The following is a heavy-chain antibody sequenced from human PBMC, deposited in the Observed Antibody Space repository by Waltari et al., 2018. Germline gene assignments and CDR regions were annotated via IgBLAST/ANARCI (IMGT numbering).Heavy chain of an antibody. D-gene: IGHD7-27*01. CDR3: ATGGWGFYLDN. CDR2: ISSTGTYT. CDR1: GFTLSSYS. Sequence: EVQLVASGGGLVKPGGSLRLSCAASGFTLSSYSMNWVRQAPGKGLEWISSISSTGTYTHYADSVKGRFTISRDNAKNSLYLQMNSLRAEDTGVYWCATGGWGFYLDNWGQGTLVTFSS. J-gene: IGHJ4*02. V-gene: IGHV3-21*01.